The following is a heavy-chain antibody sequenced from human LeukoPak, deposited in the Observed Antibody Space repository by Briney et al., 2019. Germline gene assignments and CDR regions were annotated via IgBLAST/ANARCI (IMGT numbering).Heavy chain of an antibody. Sequence: SETLSLTCAVYGGSFSGYYWSWIRQPPGKGLEWIGEINHSGSTNYNPSLKSRVTISVDTSKNQFSLKLSSVTAADTAVYYCARALTSWFDPWGQGTLVTVSS. CDR1: GGSFSGYY. V-gene: IGHV4-34*01. CDR3: ARALTSWFDP. J-gene: IGHJ5*02. CDR2: INHSGST. D-gene: IGHD3-9*01.